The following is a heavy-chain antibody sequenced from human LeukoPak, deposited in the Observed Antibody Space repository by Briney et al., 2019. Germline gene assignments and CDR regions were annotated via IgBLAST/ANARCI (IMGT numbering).Heavy chain of an antibody. CDR2: IRSSRTYI. CDR1: AFTLGSYA. CDR3: ATSYCSSTSCYSISPLGFDP. D-gene: IGHD2-2*01. V-gene: IGHV3-21*01. Sequence: PGRCLTLSCAPSAFTLGSYAMSWVRQAAGGGLGWVGSIRSSRTYIYYAGSRKGRLTISRDNAAHPPYLQMNSLRAEDTAVYYCATSYCSSTSCYSISPLGFDPWGQGTLVTVSS. J-gene: IGHJ5*02.